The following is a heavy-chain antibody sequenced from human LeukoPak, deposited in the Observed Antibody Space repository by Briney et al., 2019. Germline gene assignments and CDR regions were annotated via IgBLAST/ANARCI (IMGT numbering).Heavy chain of an antibody. CDR1: GYTFSDYY. Sequence: VASVKVSCKASGYTFSDYYLHWVRQAPGHGLEWMGWINPHSGGTHYAQKFQGRVTMTRDTSISTAYMELSNLRSDDTAVYFCAREIVATIGGAFDIWGQGTMVTVSS. D-gene: IGHD5-12*01. CDR3: AREIVATIGGAFDI. V-gene: IGHV1-2*02. J-gene: IGHJ3*02. CDR2: INPHSGGT.